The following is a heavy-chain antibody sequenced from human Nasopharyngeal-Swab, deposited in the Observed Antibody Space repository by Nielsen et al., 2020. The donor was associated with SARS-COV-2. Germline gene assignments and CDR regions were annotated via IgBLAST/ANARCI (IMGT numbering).Heavy chain of an antibody. CDR2: IKQDGSEK. J-gene: IGHJ6*02. Sequence: GGSLRLSCAASGFTFSSYWMSWVRQAPGKGLEWVANIKQDGSEKYYVDSVKGRFTIPRDNAKNSLYLQMNSLRAEDTAVYYCARDPSSGWYPSYYYGMDVWGQGTTVTVSS. V-gene: IGHV3-7*01. CDR3: ARDPSSGWYPSYYYGMDV. D-gene: IGHD6-19*01. CDR1: GFTFSSYW.